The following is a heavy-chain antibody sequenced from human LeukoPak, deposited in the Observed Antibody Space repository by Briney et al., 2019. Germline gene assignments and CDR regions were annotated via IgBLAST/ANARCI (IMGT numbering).Heavy chain of an antibody. D-gene: IGHD6-6*01. CDR3: ARDSSHYLGSSDY. V-gene: IGHV3-53*01. CDR1: GFTVSSNY. J-gene: IGHJ4*02. CDR2: ISESGDVT. Sequence: SGGSLRLSCAASGFTVSSNYMSWVRQAPGKGLEWVSVISESGDVTHYADSMKGRFTISRDNTKNTLNLQMNGLRDEDTAIYYCARDSSHYLGSSDYWGQGALVTVSS.